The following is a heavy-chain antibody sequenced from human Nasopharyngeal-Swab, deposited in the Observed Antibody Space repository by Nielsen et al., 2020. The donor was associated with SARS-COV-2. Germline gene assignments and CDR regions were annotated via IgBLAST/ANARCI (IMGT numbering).Heavy chain of an antibody. Sequence: GESLKISCAASGFTFSSYGMHWVRQAPGKGLEWVSSISSSSSYIYYADSVKGRFTISRDNAKNSLYLQMNSLRAEDTAVYYCARDLSVVVPAATISYYYYGMDVWGQGTTVTVSS. V-gene: IGHV3-21*01. D-gene: IGHD2-2*01. CDR1: GFTFSSYG. J-gene: IGHJ6*02. CDR2: ISSSSSYI. CDR3: ARDLSVVVPAATISYYYYGMDV.